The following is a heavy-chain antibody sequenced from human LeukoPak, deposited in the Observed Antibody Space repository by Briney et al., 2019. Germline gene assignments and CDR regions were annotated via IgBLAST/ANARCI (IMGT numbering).Heavy chain of an antibody. D-gene: IGHD3-22*01. Sequence: GGSLRLSCAASGFTFSSYAMHWVRRAPGKGLEWVAVISYDGSNKYYADSVKGRFTISRDNSKNTLYLQMNSLRAEDTAVYYCARDSYYYDSSGYYERYSGFDYWGQGTLVTVSS. CDR1: GFTFSSYA. J-gene: IGHJ4*02. CDR3: ARDSYYYDSSGYYERYSGFDY. CDR2: ISYDGSNK. V-gene: IGHV3-30-3*01.